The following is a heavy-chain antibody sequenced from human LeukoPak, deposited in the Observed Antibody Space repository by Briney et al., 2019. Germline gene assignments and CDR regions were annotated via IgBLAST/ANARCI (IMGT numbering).Heavy chain of an antibody. CDR3: ARDPPPGVYFDY. J-gene: IGHJ4*02. CDR2: IYYSGST. V-gene: IGHV4-31*03. CDR1: GGSISSGGYY. Sequence: SETLSLTCTVSGGSISSGGYYWSWIRQQPGKGLEWIGYIYYSGSTYYNPSLKSRVTISVDTSKNQFSLKLSSVTAAGTAVYYCARDPPPGVYFDYWGQGTLVTVSS.